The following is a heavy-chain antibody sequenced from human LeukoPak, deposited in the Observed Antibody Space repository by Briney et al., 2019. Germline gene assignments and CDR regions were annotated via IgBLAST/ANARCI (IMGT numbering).Heavy chain of an antibody. CDR3: ARGGIAAAGTTKMKYYYYGMDV. CDR1: GYTFTSYD. CDR2: MNPNSGNT. J-gene: IGHJ6*02. V-gene: IGHV1-8*01. D-gene: IGHD6-13*01. Sequence: GASVKVSCKASGYTFTSYDINWVRQATGQGLEWMGWMNPNSGNTGYAQKFQGRVTMTRNTSISTVYMELSSLRSEDTAVYYCARGGIAAAGTTKMKYYYYGMDVWGQGTTVTVSS.